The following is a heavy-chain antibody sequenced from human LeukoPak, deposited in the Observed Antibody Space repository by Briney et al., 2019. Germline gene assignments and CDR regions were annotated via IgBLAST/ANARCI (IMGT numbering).Heavy chain of an antibody. CDR3: AIAYGLDV. J-gene: IGHJ6*02. CDR2: INGDGSDR. Sequence: GGSLRLFCAASGFTFTNFWVSWVRQAPGKGLDWVANINGDGSDRYYMDSLKGRFTISRDNAKNSLYLQMNSLRVEDTAIYYCAIAYGLDVWGQGTTVTVSS. CDR1: GFTFTNFW. V-gene: IGHV3-7*03.